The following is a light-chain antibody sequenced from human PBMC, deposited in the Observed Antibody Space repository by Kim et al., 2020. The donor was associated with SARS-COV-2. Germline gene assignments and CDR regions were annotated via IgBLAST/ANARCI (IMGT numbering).Light chain of an antibody. V-gene: IGLV3-1*01. Sequence: VSAGQTASITCSGDKLGDKYACWYQHKPGQSPVLVIYQDSKRPSGIPERFSGSNSGNTATLTISGTQAMDEADYYCQAWDSSTGVVFGGGTQLTVL. CDR1: KLGDKY. CDR2: QDS. CDR3: QAWDSSTGVV. J-gene: IGLJ2*01.